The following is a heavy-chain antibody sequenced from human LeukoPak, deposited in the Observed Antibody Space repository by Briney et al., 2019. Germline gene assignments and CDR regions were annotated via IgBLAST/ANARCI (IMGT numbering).Heavy chain of an antibody. V-gene: IGHV3-64*01. CDR2: ISSNGGST. CDR1: DSPSVAML. CDR3: ASDYYDSSGYYFHY. D-gene: IGHD3-22*01. Sequence: PGGSLDSPVQPLDSPSVAMLCTGSARLQGRDWNVSAISSNGGSTYYANSVKGRFTIPRDNSKNTLYLQMGSLRAEDMAVYYCASDYYDSSGYYFHYWGQGTLVTVSS. J-gene: IGHJ4*02.